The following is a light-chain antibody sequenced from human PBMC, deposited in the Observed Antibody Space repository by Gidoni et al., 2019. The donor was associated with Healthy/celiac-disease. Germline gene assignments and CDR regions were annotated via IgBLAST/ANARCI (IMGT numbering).Light chain of an antibody. Sequence: IQMTQSPYSLSASVGDRVTISCRASQTITTYLNWYQQKPGKVPDLLIYAASSLQRGVPSRFSGSGSGTDFTLTISSLQPEDFATYYCQQSYSTPPWTFGQGTKVEIK. V-gene: IGKV1-39*01. CDR2: AAS. CDR1: QTITTY. CDR3: QQSYSTPPWT. J-gene: IGKJ1*01.